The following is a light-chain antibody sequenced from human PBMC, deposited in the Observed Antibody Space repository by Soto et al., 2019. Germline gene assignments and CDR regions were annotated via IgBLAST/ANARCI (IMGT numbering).Light chain of an antibody. CDR2: DSS. J-gene: IGKJ1*01. Sequence: DIQMSQSPSTLSASVGDRVTITCRASQSVGSWVAWYQQKPGKTPNLLIYDSSFLEGGVPSRFSGSGSATEFTLTISGLQTDDFATYYCQQYSSDSWTFGQGTKVDIK. CDR1: QSVGSW. V-gene: IGKV1-5*01. CDR3: QQYSSDSWT.